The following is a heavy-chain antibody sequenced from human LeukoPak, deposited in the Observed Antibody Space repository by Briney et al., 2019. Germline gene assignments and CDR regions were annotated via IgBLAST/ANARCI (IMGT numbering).Heavy chain of an antibody. Sequence: ASVKVSRKASVYTFTSYDINWVRQATGQGLEWMGWMNPNSGNTGYAQKFQGRVTMTRNTSISTAYMELSSLRSEDTAVYYCARTMVRGVIDGFDPWGQGTLVSVA. V-gene: IGHV1-8*01. CDR2: MNPNSGNT. CDR1: VYTFTSYD. D-gene: IGHD3-10*01. J-gene: IGHJ5*02. CDR3: ARTMVRGVIDGFDP.